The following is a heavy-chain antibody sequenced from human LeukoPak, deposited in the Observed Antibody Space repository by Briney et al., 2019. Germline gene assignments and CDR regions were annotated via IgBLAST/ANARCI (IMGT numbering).Heavy chain of an antibody. CDR2: IHYSGST. J-gene: IGHJ5*02. D-gene: IGHD2-8*01. CDR3: ARGWCVGWFDP. V-gene: IGHV4-39*02. Sequence: SETLSLTCTVSGGSLRSTNYYWGWIRQPPGKGLEWIGSIHYSGSTYYNPSLKSRVIISVDTSKNHFSLKMRFVTAADTAVYYCARGWCVGWFDPQGQGTLVTVSS. CDR1: GGSLRSTNYY.